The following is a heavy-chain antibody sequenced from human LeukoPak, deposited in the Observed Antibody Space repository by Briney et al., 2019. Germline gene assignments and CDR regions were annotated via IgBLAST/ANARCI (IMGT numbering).Heavy chain of an antibody. CDR3: VRDCSGGSCLDY. Sequence: ASVKVSCKASGGTFSSYAISWVRQAPGQGLEWMGRIIPILGIANYAQKFQGRVTITADKSTSTAYMELSSLRSADTAVYYCVRDCSGGSCLDYWGQGTLVTVSS. J-gene: IGHJ4*02. CDR1: GGTFSSYA. CDR2: IIPILGIA. V-gene: IGHV1-69*04. D-gene: IGHD2-15*01.